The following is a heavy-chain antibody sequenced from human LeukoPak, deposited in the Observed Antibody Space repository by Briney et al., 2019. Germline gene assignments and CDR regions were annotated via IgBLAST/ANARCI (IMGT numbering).Heavy chain of an antibody. CDR3: AELGITMIGGV. V-gene: IGHV3-48*04. D-gene: IGHD3-10*02. CDR1: GFTFSLYS. Sequence: GSLRLSCAASGFTFSLYSLNWVRQAPGKGLEWVSYMNSGGDTVYYGDSVKGRFSISRDNAKNSLYLQMNSLRAEDTAVYYCAELGITMIGGVWGKGTTVTISS. CDR2: MNSGGDTV. J-gene: IGHJ6*04.